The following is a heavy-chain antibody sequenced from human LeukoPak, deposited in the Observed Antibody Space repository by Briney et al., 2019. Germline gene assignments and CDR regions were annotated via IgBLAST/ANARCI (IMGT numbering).Heavy chain of an antibody. V-gene: IGHV3-30*03. CDR3: APATGGVGDSSSWLPPCGMDV. CDR1: GFTFSSYG. D-gene: IGHD6-13*01. J-gene: IGHJ6*02. Sequence: PGRSLRLSCAASGFTFSSYGVHWVRQAPGKGLEWVAVISYDGSNKYYADSVKGRFTISRDNSKNTLYLQMNSLRAEDTAVYYCAPATGGVGDSSSWLPPCGMDVWGQGTTVTVSS. CDR2: ISYDGSNK.